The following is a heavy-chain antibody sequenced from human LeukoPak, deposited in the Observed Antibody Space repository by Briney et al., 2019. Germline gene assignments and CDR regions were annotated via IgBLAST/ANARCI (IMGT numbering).Heavy chain of an antibody. J-gene: IGHJ5*01. CDR3: VRERSCDS. V-gene: IGHV3-64D*06. CDR1: GFSFSNYV. CDR2: VSTNGGST. Sequence: GGSLRLSCSASGFSFSNYVMLWVRQAPGKGLEYVSSVSTNGGSTYYADSVKGRFLISRDNSKNTLYLQISSLRTEDTAVYYCVRERSCDSWGQGTLVTVSS.